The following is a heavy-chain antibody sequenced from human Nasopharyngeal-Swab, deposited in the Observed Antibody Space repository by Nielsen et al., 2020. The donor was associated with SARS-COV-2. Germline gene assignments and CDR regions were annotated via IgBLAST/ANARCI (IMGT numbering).Heavy chain of an antibody. CDR2: INHSGST. D-gene: IGHD3-9*01. J-gene: IGHJ4*02. Sequence: SETLSLTCAVYGGSFSGYYWSWIRQPPGKGLEWIGEINHSGSTYYNPSLKSRVTISVDTSKNQFSLKLSSVTAADTAVYYCARAVASHWLGTRFDYWGQGTLVTVSS. CDR3: ARAVASHWLGTRFDY. CDR1: GGSFSGYY. V-gene: IGHV4-34*09.